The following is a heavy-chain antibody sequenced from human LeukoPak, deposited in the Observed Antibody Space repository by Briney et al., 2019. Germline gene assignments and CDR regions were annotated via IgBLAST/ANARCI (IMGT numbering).Heavy chain of an antibody. CDR3: AKVGGYFDSYDAFDI. CDR1: GFTFSSYG. V-gene: IGHV3-30*02. CDR2: IRYDGSNK. J-gene: IGHJ3*02. D-gene: IGHD3-9*01. Sequence: GGSLRLSCAASGFTFSSYGMHWVRQAPGKGLEWVAFIRYDGSNKYYADSVKGRFTISRDNSKNTLYLQMNSLRAEDTAVYYCAKVGGYFDSYDAFDIWGQGTMVTVSS.